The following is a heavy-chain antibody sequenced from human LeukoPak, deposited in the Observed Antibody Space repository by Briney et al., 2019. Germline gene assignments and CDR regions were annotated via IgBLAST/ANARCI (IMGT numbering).Heavy chain of an antibody. CDR3: AKDSSTRYCSGGSCSSFDP. D-gene: IGHD2-15*01. CDR1: GFTFSSYS. J-gene: IGHJ5*02. V-gene: IGHV3-21*01. CDR2: ISSSSSYI. Sequence: NAGGSLRLSCAASGFTFSSYSMNWVRQAPGKGLEWVSSISSSSSYIYYADSVKGRFTISRDNAKNSLYLQMNSLRAEDTAVYYCAKDSSTRYCSGGSCSSFDPWGQGTLVTVSS.